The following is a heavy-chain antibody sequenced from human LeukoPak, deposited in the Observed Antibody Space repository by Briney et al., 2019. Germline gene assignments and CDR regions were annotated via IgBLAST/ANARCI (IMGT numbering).Heavy chain of an antibody. V-gene: IGHV3-11*04. J-gene: IGHJ4*02. CDR1: GFTFSDYY. D-gene: IGHD3-22*01. CDR3: ARDLGYYDSSGLVY. CDR2: ISSSGSTI. Sequence: GGSLRLSCAASGFTFSDYYMSWIRQAPGKGLEWVSYISSSGSTIYYADSVKGRLTISRDNAKNTLYLQMNSLRAEDTAVYYCARDLGYYDSSGLVYWGQGTLVTVSS.